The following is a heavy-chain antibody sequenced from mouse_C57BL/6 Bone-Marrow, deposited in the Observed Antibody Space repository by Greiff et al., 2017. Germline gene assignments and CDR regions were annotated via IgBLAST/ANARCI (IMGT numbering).Heavy chain of an antibody. V-gene: IGHV7-3*01. CDR1: GFTFTDYY. CDR3: ARTRYFDV. CDR2: IRNKANGYTT. J-gene: IGHJ1*03. Sequence: DVQLVESGGGLVQPGGSLSLSCAASGFTFTDYYMSWVRQPPGKALAWLGFIRNKANGYTTESSASVKGRFTISRENSQSILYLQMNALRAEDRATDYCARTRYFDVWGTGTTVTVSS.